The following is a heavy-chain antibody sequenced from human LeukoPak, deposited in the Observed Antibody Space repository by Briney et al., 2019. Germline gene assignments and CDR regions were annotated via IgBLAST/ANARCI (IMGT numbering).Heavy chain of an antibody. CDR1: GYTFTSYY. V-gene: IGHV1-2*02. Sequence: ASVKVSCKASGYTFTSYYMHWVRQAPGQGLEWMGWINPNSGGTNYAQKFQGRVTMTRDTSISTAYMELSSLRSDDTAVYYCARDPVKTVLRFLEWSSPFNYWGQGTLVTVSS. CDR2: INPNSGGT. CDR3: ARDPVKTVLRFLEWSSPFNY. J-gene: IGHJ4*02. D-gene: IGHD3-3*01.